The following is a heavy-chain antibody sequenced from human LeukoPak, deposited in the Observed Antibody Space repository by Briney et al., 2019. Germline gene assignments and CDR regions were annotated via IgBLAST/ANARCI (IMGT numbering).Heavy chain of an antibody. CDR1: GGTFSSYA. CDR3: ARSHYDNSAFDI. CDR2: IIPIFGTA. J-gene: IGHJ3*02. D-gene: IGHD3-16*01. V-gene: IGHV1-69*05. Sequence: SVKVSCKASGGTFSSYAISWVRQAPGQGLEWMGGIIPIFGTANYAQKFQGRVTITTDESTSTAYMELSSLRSEDTAVYYCARSHYDNSAFDIWGPGTMVTVSS.